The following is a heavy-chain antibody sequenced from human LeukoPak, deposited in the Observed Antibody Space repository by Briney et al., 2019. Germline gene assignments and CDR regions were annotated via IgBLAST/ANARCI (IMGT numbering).Heavy chain of an antibody. D-gene: IGHD3-16*01. CDR2: MNQDGSAK. CDR3: ATYTHWVAGDV. CDR1: GFTFSDSW. V-gene: IGHV3-7*01. J-gene: IGHJ6*02. Sequence: GSLRLSCAASGFTFSDSWMSWVRQAPGKGLEWVANMNQDGSAKGYVDSVKGRFTIFRDNARNSLYLQMSSLRPEDTAVYYCATYTHWVAGDVWGQGTTVTVSS.